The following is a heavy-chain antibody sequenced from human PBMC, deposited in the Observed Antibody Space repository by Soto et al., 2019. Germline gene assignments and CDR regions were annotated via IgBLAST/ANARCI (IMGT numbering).Heavy chain of an antibody. CDR3: ARGGPRLRFLEWMMYNWFDP. CDR1: GFTFSSYA. CDR2: ISGSGGST. D-gene: IGHD3-3*01. Sequence: EVQLLESGGGLVQPGGSLRLSCAASGFTFSSYAMSWVRQAPGKGLEWVSAISGSGGSTYYADSVKGRFTISRDNSKNPLYLQINSLRAEDTAVYYCARGGPRLRFLEWMMYNWFDPWGQGTLVTVSS. V-gene: IGHV3-23*01. J-gene: IGHJ5*02.